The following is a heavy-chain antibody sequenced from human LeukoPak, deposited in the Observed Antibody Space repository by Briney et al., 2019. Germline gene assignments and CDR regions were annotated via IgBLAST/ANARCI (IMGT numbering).Heavy chain of an antibody. CDR2: ISSSSSYI. V-gene: IGHV3-21*01. CDR3: ARVQWLVPDY. D-gene: IGHD6-19*01. CDR1: GFTFSSYS. J-gene: IGHJ4*02. Sequence: PGGSLRLSCAASGFTFSSYSMNWVRQAPGKGLEWVSSISSSSSYIYYADSVKGRFTISRDNAKNSLYPQMNSLRAEDTAVYYCARVQWLVPDYWGQGTLVTVSS.